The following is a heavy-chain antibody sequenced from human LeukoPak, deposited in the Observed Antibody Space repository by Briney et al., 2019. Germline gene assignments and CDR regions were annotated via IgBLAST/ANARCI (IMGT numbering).Heavy chain of an antibody. J-gene: IGHJ4*02. Sequence: SVKVSCKASGGTFSSYAISWVRQAPGQGLEWMGGIIPIFGTASYAQKFQGRVTITADESTSTAYMELSSLRSEDTAVYYCAIEQQLAIFDYWGQGTLVTVSS. D-gene: IGHD6-13*01. CDR3: AIEQQLAIFDY. CDR2: IIPIFGTA. V-gene: IGHV1-69*13. CDR1: GGTFSSYA.